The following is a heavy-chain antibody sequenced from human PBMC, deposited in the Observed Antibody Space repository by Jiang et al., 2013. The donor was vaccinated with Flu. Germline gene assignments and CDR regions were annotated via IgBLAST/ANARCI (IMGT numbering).Heavy chain of an antibody. J-gene: IGHJ4*02. Sequence: PGLVKPSETLSLTCTVSGGSINNYFWSWIRQPPGKGLEWIGHIYYSGSANYNPSLKSRVTMSVDTSKNQFSLRVFSVTAADTAVYYCARLPPGGSSSGYGYYFDYWGQGALVTVSS. CDR3: ARLPPGGSSSGYGYYFDY. V-gene: IGHV4-59*08. CDR1: GGSINNYF. D-gene: IGHD3-22*01. CDR2: IYYSGSA.